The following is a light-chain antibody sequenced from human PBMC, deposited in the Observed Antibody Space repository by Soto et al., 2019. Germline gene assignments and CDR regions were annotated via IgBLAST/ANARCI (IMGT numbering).Light chain of an antibody. V-gene: IGKV3-20*01. CDR1: QSVSSKY. CDR3: HHYGNGLST. J-gene: IGKJ1*01. Sequence: EIVLTQSPGTLSLSPGEGATLSCRASQSVSSKYLAWYQQKPGQAPRLLIHGASSRATGIPDRFSGSGSGTDFTLTISRLEPEDFAVYFCHHYGNGLSTFGQGTRVETK. CDR2: GAS.